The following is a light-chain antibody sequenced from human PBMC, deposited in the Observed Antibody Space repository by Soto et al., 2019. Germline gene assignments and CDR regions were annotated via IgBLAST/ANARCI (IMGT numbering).Light chain of an antibody. J-gene: IGKJ4*01. CDR3: MQRIEFPLLT. CDR2: TLS. V-gene: IGKV2-40*01. Sequence: DLVITQTPLSLPVTPGEPASISWYLQMPGQFPQLLIYTLSYRASGVPDRFSGSGSGTDFTLKISRVEAEDVGVYYCMQRIEFPLLTFGGGTKVEI.